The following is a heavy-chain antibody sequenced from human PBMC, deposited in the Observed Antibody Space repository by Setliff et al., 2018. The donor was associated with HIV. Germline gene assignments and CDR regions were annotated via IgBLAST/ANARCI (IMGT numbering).Heavy chain of an antibody. CDR1: GYTFTGYY. CDR2: INPNSGGT. Sequence: ASVKVSCKASGYTFTGYYIHWVRQAPGQGLEWMGWINPNSGGTNYAQKFQGRVTMTRDTSISTAYMELSRLRSDDTAVYYCARYYDSSVLAFDYWGQGTLVTVSS. V-gene: IGHV1-2*02. D-gene: IGHD3-22*01. J-gene: IGHJ4*02. CDR3: ARYYDSSVLAFDY.